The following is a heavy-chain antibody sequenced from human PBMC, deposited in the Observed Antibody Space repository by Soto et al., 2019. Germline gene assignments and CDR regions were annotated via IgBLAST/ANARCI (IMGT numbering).Heavy chain of an antibody. V-gene: IGHV1-69*06. Sequence: QVQLVQSGAEVKKPGSSVKVACKASGGTFSTNPISWGRQAPGQGLEWMGGTGSGTGPGNHAQKFQGRLTITVDKSTSTVYMELSSLSSEETAVYYCARRDSGGFYRYCDSWGQGTLVTVSS. D-gene: IGHD2-15*01. J-gene: IGHJ4*02. CDR2: TGSGTGPG. CDR3: ARRDSGGFYRYCDS. CDR1: GGTFSTNP.